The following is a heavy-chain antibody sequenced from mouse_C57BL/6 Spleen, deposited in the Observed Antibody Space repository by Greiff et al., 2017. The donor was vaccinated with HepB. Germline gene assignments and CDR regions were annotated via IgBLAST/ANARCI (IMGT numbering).Heavy chain of an antibody. J-gene: IGHJ2*01. CDR1: GYTFTSYW. CDR2: INPSNGGT. Sequence: QVQLQQSGTELVKPGASVKLSCKASGYTFTSYWMHWVKQRPGQGLEWIGNINPSNGGTNYNEKFKSKATLTVDKSSSTAYMQLSSLTSEDSAVYYCARLRVYDSYFDYWGQGTTLTVSS. CDR3: ARLRVYDSYFDY. V-gene: IGHV1-53*01. D-gene: IGHD2-4*01.